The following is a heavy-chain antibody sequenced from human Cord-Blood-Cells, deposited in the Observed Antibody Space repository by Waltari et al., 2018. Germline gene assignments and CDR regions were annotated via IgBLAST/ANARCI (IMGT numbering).Heavy chain of an antibody. J-gene: IGHJ4*02. V-gene: IGHV4-39*01. CDR3: ARRGFVVVPAAIDY. D-gene: IGHD2-2*01. CDR1: GGSISSSSYY. Sequence: QLQLQESGPGLVKPSETLSLTCTVSGGSISSSSYYWGWIRQPPGKGLEWIGSIYYSGSTYYHPSLKSRVTISVDTSKNQFSLKLSSVTAADTAVYYCARRGFVVVPAAIDYWGQGTLVTVSS. CDR2: IYYSGST.